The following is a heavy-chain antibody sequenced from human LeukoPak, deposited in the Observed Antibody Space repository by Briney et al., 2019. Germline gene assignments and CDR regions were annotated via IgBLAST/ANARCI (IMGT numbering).Heavy chain of an antibody. J-gene: IGHJ4*02. D-gene: IGHD1-26*01. CDR1: GFTFSSYS. CDR3: ARERIVGATYDS. CDR2: ISSSSSYI. Sequence: PGGSLRLSCAASGFTFSSYSMNWVRQAPGKGLEWVSSISSSSSYIYYADSVKGRFTISRDNAKNSLYLQMNSLRAEDTAVYYCARERIVGATYDSWGQGTLVTVPP. V-gene: IGHV3-21*01.